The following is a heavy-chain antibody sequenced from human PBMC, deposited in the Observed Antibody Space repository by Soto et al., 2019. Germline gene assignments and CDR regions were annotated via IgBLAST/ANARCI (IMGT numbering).Heavy chain of an antibody. Sequence: EVQLVESGGGLVKPGGSLRLSCAASGFTFSSYSMNWVRQAPGEGLEWVSSISGSSSYIYYADSVKGRFTISRDNAKNSLYLQMNSLRAEDTAVYYCARDSGYEWTLNCFDPWGQGTLVTVSS. D-gene: IGHD5-12*01. CDR3: ARDSGYEWTLNCFDP. CDR1: GFTFSSYS. V-gene: IGHV3-21*01. J-gene: IGHJ5*02. CDR2: ISGSSSYI.